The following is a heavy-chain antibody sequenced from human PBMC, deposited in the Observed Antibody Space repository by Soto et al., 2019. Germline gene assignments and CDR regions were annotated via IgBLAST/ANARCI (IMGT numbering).Heavy chain of an antibody. CDR1: GYNFTGYY. V-gene: IGHV1-2*02. D-gene: IGHD6-13*01. Sequence: QVQVVQSGAEVKKPGASVKVSCKASGYNFTGYYMYWVRQAPGQGLEWMGWINPNSGGTDYAQKFQGRVTMTRDMSISTDYMELSSLRSDDTAVYYCARVRRVRRLQLANNWFDPWGQGTLVTVSS. CDR2: INPNSGGT. CDR3: ARVRRVRRLQLANNWFDP. J-gene: IGHJ5*02.